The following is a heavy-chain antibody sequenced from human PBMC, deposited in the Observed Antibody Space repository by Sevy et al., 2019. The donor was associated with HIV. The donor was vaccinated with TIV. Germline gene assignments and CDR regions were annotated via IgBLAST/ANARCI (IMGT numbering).Heavy chain of an antibody. Sequence: GGSLRLSCAASGFTFRSYAMSWVRQAPGKGLEWVSAISGSGGSTYYTDSVKGRFTISRDNSKNTLYLQMNSLRAEDTAVYYCALQAMTTVNCLYDYWGQGTLVTVSS. CDR1: GFTFRSYA. CDR2: ISGSGGST. V-gene: IGHV3-23*01. CDR3: ALQAMTTVNCLYDY. D-gene: IGHD4-4*01. J-gene: IGHJ4*02.